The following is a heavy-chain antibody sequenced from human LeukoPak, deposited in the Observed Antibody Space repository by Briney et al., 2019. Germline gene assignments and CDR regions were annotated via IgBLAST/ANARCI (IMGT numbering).Heavy chain of an antibody. CDR3: ARGGWLQSRGDFDY. V-gene: IGHV3-33*01. J-gene: IGHJ4*02. CDR2: IWYDGSNK. Sequence: GGSLRLSCAASGFTFSSYGMHWVRQAPGKGLEWVAVIWYDGSNKYYADSVKGRFTISRDNSKNTLYLQMNSLRAEDTAVYYCARGGWLQSRGDFDYWGQGTLVTVSS. CDR1: GFTFSSYG. D-gene: IGHD5-24*01.